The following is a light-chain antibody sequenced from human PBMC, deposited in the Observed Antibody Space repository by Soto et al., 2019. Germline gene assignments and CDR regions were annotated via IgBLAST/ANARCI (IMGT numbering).Light chain of an antibody. J-gene: IGLJ2*01. Sequence: QSALTQPASLSASPGQSITISCTGTSSDIGGYNFVSWYQHHPDKAPKFIIYEVNNRPSGVSDRFSGSKSGNTASLTISGLQHEDEADYYCSSYTSRNTPIFGGGTKLTVL. CDR2: EVN. CDR3: SSYTSRNTPI. V-gene: IGLV2-14*01. CDR1: SSDIGGYNF.